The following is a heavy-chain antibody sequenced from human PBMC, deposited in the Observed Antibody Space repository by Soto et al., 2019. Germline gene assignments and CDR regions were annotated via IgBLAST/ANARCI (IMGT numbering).Heavy chain of an antibody. D-gene: IGHD1-1*01. Sequence: QVHLVQSGAEVKKPGASVKVSCKASGYTFTSYGITWVRQAPGQGLAWMGWISAHNGNTDYAQKHQGRVIVTRDTSTSTAYMELRSLISDDTAVYYCARGRYGDYWGQGALVTVSS. J-gene: IGHJ4*02. CDR2: ISAHNGNT. V-gene: IGHV1-18*01. CDR3: ARGRYGDY. CDR1: GYTFTSYG.